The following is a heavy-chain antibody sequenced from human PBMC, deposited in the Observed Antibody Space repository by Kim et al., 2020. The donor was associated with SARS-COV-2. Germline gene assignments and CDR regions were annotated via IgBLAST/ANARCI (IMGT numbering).Heavy chain of an antibody. CDR3: AKSGDIAAAGSWDYYYYGMDV. V-gene: IGHV3-23*01. D-gene: IGHD6-13*01. J-gene: IGHJ6*02. CDR1: GFTFSSYA. CDR2: ISGSGGST. Sequence: GGSLRLSCAASGFTFSSYAMSWVRQAPGKGLEWVSAISGSGGSTYYADSVKGRFTISRDNSKNTLYLQMNSLRAEDTAVYYCAKSGDIAAAGSWDYYYYGMDVWGHGTTVTVSS.